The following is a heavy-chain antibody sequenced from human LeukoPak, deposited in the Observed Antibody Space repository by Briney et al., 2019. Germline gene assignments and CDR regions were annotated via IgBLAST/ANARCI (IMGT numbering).Heavy chain of an antibody. CDR1: GFTFSSYS. D-gene: IGHD5-24*01. Sequence: VKPGGSLRLSCAASGFTFSSYSMNWVRQAPGKGLEWVSSISSSSSYIYYADSVKGRFTISRDNAKNSLYLQMNSLRAEDTAVYYCARDTSRGGYNFVDYWGQGTLVTVSS. CDR2: ISSSSSYI. V-gene: IGHV3-21*01. J-gene: IGHJ4*02. CDR3: ARDTSRGGYNFVDY.